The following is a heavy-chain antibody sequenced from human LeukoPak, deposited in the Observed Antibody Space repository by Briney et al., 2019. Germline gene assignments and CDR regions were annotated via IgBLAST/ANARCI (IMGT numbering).Heavy chain of an antibody. V-gene: IGHV3-21*01. J-gene: IGHJ3*02. CDR3: ARGLRYFDWLLMVVAFDI. CDR1: GFTFSSYS. D-gene: IGHD3-9*01. CDR2: ISSSSSYI. Sequence: PGGSLRLSCAASGFTFSSYSMNWVRQAPGKGLEWVSSISSSSSYIYYADSVKGRFTISRDNAKNSLYLQMNSLRAEDTAVYYCARGLRYFDWLLMVVAFDIWGQGTMVTVSS.